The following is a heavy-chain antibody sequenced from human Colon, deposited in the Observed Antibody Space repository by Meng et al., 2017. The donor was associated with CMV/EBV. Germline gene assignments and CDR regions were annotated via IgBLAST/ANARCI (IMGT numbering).Heavy chain of an antibody. Sequence: ASVKVSCKASGYTFTGYYMHWVRQAPGQGLEWMGWINPNSGGTNSAQKFQDRVTMTRDTSISTAYMELNGLRSDDTALYYCARDGGYQSLGYYGMDVWGQGTTVTVSS. CDR2: INPNSGGT. J-gene: IGHJ6*02. CDR3: ARDGGYQSLGYYGMDV. D-gene: IGHD3-16*02. V-gene: IGHV1-2*02. CDR1: GYTFTGYY.